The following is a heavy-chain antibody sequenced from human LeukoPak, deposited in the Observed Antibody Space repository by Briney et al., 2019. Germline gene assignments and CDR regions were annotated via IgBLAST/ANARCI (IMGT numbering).Heavy chain of an antibody. CDR2: INHSGST. D-gene: IGHD6-13*01. CDR3: ARGLRFAAAARGWYFDL. CDR1: GGSFSGYY. Sequence: PSETLSLTCAVYGGSFSGYYWSWIRQPPGKGLEWIGEINHSGSTDYNPSLKSRVTISVDTSKNQFSLKLSSVTAADTAVYYCARGLRFAAAARGWYFDLWGRGTLVTVSS. V-gene: IGHV4-34*01. J-gene: IGHJ2*01.